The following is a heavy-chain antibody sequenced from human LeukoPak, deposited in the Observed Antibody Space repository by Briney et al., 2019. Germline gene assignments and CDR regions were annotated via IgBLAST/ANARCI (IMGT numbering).Heavy chain of an antibody. V-gene: IGHV4-31*03. Sequence: SETLSLTCTVSGGSISSGGYYWSWIRQHPGKGLEWIGYIYYSGSTYYNPSLKSRVTISVDTSKNQFSLKLSSVTAADTAVYYCARGLSQKYGTDYWGQGTLVTVSS. CDR3: ARGLSQKYGTDY. CDR1: GGSISSGGYY. CDR2: IYYSGST. J-gene: IGHJ4*02. D-gene: IGHD1-1*01.